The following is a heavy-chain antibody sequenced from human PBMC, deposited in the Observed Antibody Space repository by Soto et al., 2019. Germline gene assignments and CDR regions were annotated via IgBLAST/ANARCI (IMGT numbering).Heavy chain of an antibody. CDR3: ARRQIPPPTRGAANASCGMDV. V-gene: IGHV3-33*01. CDR1: GFTFNNYG. Sequence: QVQLVESGGGVVQPGRSLRLSCAASGFTFNNYGMHWVRQAPGKGLEWLAVIWNDGSNSSYANSVKGRFTISRDNSKNTQNLQMSSLSAEDTAVYYCARRQIPPPTRGAANASCGMDVWGQGTTVTVSS. CDR2: IWNDGSNS. D-gene: IGHD2-2*01. J-gene: IGHJ6*02.